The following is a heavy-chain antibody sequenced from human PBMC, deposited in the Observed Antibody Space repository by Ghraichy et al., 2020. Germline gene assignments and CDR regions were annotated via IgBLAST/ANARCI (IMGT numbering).Heavy chain of an antibody. Sequence: SVKVSCKASGGTFSSYAISWVRQAPGQGLEWMGGIIPIFGTANYAQKFQGRVTITADESTSTAYMELSSLRSEDTAVYYCARGGKQQLVLYDPFDYWGQGTLVTVSS. V-gene: IGHV1-69*13. CDR3: ARGGKQQLVLYDPFDY. D-gene: IGHD6-13*01. J-gene: IGHJ4*02. CDR1: GGTFSSYA. CDR2: IIPIFGTA.